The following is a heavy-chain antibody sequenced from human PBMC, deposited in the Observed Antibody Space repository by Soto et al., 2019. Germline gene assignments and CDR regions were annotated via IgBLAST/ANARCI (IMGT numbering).Heavy chain of an antibody. V-gene: IGHV4-59*01. CDR2: IYYSGST. J-gene: IGHJ2*01. Sequence: QVQLQESGPGLVKPSETLSLTCTVSGGSISSYYWSWIRQPPGKGLEWIGYIYYSGSTNYNPSLKSRVTISVDTSKNPFSLKLSAVTAADTAVYYCAKYPHAHWYFDLWGRGTLVTVSS. CDR3: AKYPHAHWYFDL. CDR1: GGSISSYY.